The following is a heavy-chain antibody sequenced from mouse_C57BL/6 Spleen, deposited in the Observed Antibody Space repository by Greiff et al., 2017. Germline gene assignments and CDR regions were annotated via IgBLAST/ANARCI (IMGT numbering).Heavy chain of an antibody. CDR1: GYTFTSYW. D-gene: IGHD1-1*01. CDR2: IYPGNSDT. Sequence: VQLKQSGTVLARPGASVKMSCKTSGYTFTSYWMHWVKQRPGQGLEWIGAIYPGNSDTSYNQKFKGKAKLTAVTSASTAYMELSSLTNEDSAVYYCTSGTTVVGGYYFDYWGQGTTLTVSS. J-gene: IGHJ2*01. CDR3: TSGTTVVGGYYFDY. V-gene: IGHV1-5*01.